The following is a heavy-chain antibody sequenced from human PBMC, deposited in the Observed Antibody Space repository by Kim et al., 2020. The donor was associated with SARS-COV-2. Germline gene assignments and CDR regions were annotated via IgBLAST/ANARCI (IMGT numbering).Heavy chain of an antibody. J-gene: IGHJ4*02. CDR2: IIPIFGTA. D-gene: IGHD5-12*01. V-gene: IGHV1-69*13. CDR1: GGTFSSYA. Sequence: SVKVSCKASGGTFSSYAISWVRQAPGQGLEWMGGIIPIFGTANYAQKFQGRVTITADESTSTAYMELSSLRSEDTAVYYCARARSTESWLRISPRGYFDYWGQGTLVTVSS. CDR3: ARARSTESWLRISPRGYFDY.